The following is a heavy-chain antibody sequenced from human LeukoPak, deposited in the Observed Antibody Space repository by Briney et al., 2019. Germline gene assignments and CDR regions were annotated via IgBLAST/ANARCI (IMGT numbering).Heavy chain of an antibody. J-gene: IGHJ4*02. Sequence: ASVKVSCQASGYTFTGYYMHWVRQAPGPGLEWMGRIKPNSDGTNYAQKFQGKVTMTRVRSISKAYMELSRLRSDDTAVYYGSAIVVGVAAAGTSDYWGQGTLVTVSS. CDR3: SAIVVGVAAAGTSDY. CDR2: IKPNSDGT. CDR1: GYTFTGYY. D-gene: IGHD6-13*01. V-gene: IGHV1-2*06.